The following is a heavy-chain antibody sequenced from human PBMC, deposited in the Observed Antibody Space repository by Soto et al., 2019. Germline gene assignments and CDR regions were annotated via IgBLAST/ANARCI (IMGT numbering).Heavy chain of an antibody. CDR3: ARDRGRAAAGEYHYYGMDV. D-gene: IGHD6-13*01. CDR2: INPSGGST. J-gene: IGHJ6*02. Sequence: ASVKVSCKASGYTFTSYYMHWVRQAPGQGLEWMGVINPSGGSTDYAQKSQGRITMTRDTSTSTVYMELSSLRSEDTAVYYCARDRGRAAAGEYHYYGMDVWGQGTTITVSS. CDR1: GYTFTSYY. V-gene: IGHV1-46*01.